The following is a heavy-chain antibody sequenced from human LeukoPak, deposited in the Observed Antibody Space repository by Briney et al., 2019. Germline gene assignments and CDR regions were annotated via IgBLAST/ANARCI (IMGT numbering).Heavy chain of an antibody. CDR2: IYYSGST. Sequence: SQTLSLTCTVSGGSISSGDYYWSWIRQPPGKGLEWIGSIYYSGSTYYNPSLKSRVTISVDTSKNQFSLKLSSVTAADTAVYYCARAQYYYDSSGHPAAFDIWGQGTMVTASS. J-gene: IGHJ3*02. CDR1: GGSISSGDYY. D-gene: IGHD3-22*01. CDR3: ARAQYYYDSSGHPAAFDI. V-gene: IGHV4-30-4*01.